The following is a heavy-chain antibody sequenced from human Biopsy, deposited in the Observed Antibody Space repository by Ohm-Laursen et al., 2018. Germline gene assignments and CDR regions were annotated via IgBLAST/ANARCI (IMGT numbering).Heavy chain of an antibody. CDR1: GGSISSDY. Sequence: TLSLTCTVSGGSISSDYWSWIRQTPGKGLEWIGYTYYSGSTNYNPSLKSRVTISVDTSKNQFSLRLNSVTAADTAVYYCARAINSTGWPYYYFYGMDVWGQGTTVTVSS. J-gene: IGHJ6*02. D-gene: IGHD2/OR15-2a*01. CDR2: TYYSGST. CDR3: ARAINSTGWPYYYFYGMDV. V-gene: IGHV4-59*01.